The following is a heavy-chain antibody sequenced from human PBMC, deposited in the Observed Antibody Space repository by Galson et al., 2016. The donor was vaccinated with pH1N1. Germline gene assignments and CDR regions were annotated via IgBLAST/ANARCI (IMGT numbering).Heavy chain of an antibody. J-gene: IGHJ2*01. D-gene: IGHD4-17*01. Sequence: QAPGKGLEWVAVISYVESNKDYADSVKGRFTVSRDNSKNTLYLQMNSLRAEDTALYYCARDHVYGDYFGRFFDLWGRGTLVTVSS. CDR3: ARDHVYGDYFGRFFDL. CDR2: ISYVESNK. V-gene: IGHV3-30-3*01.